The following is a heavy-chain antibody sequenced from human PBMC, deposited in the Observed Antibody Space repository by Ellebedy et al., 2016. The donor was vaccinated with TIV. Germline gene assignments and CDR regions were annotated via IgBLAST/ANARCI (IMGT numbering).Heavy chain of an antibody. CDR3: ATATLDSGGDCYSDY. V-gene: IGHV1-24*01. Sequence: AASLKVSCKVSGYTLTELSMHWVRQAPGKGLEWLGGFDPEDGETIYAPKFQGRVTMTEDTSTDTAYIDLSSLRSEDTAVYYCATATLDSGGDCYSDYWGQGTLVTVSS. D-gene: IGHD2-21*02. J-gene: IGHJ4*02. CDR1: GYTLTELS. CDR2: FDPEDGET.